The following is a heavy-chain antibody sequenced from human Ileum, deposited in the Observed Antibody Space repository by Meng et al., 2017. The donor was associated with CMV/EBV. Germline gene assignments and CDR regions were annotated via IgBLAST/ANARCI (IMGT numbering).Heavy chain of an antibody. CDR2: VYRGGNA. Sequence: QLQLQESSPGLVKPSWTLYRTCAVSGGSLSRANWWTWVRQTPGKGLEWIGEVYRGGNAMYNPSLQSRLTISVDDSTNQVSLRLRSVTAADTAMYYCTTGSAYSPPGQFHQWGQGTLVTVSS. D-gene: IGHD3-22*01. J-gene: IGHJ4*02. CDR1: GGSLSRANW. CDR3: TTGSAYSPPGQFHQ. V-gene: IGHV4-4*02.